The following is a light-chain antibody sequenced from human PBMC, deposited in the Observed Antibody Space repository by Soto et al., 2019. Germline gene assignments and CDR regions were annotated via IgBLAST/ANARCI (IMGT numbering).Light chain of an antibody. V-gene: IGLV1-44*01. Sequence: QSVLTQPPSASGIPGQRVTISCSGSSSNIGTKTVNWYQQLPGTAPKVLIYTNNQRPSGVPDRFSGSKSGTSASLAISGLQSEDEADYYCAAWDDSLSGAVFGGGTKLTVL. CDR1: SSNIGTKT. J-gene: IGLJ2*01. CDR2: TNN. CDR3: AAWDDSLSGAV.